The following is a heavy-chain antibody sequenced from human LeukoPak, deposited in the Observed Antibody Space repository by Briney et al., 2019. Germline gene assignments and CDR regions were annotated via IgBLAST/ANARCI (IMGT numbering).Heavy chain of an antibody. CDR1: GYSISSGYY. CDR2: IYHSGST. J-gene: IGHJ4*02. V-gene: IGHV4-38-2*02. D-gene: IGHD6-19*01. CDR3: ARALLRGPYSSGLPNY. Sequence: SETLSLTCTVSGYSISSGYYWGWIRQPPGKGLEWIGSIYHSGSTYYNPSLKSRVTISVDTSKNQFSLKLSSVTAADTAVYYCARALLRGPYSSGLPNYWGQGTLVTVSS.